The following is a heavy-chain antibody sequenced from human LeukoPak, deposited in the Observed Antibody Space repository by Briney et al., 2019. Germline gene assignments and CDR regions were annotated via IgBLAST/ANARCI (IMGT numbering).Heavy chain of an antibody. CDR1: GGSISGYY. D-gene: IGHD6-13*01. CDR3: ARDQGGIIAAADNFDY. CDR2: IYTSGST. V-gene: IGHV4-4*07. Sequence: PSETLSLTCTVSGGSISGYYWSWIRQPAGKGLEWIRRIYTSGSTNYNPSLKSRVTMSVDTSKNQFSLKLSSVTAADTAVYYCARDQGGIIAAADNFDYWGQGTLVTVSS. J-gene: IGHJ4*02.